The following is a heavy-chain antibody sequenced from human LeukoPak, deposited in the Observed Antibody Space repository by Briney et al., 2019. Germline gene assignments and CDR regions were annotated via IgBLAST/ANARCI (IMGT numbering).Heavy chain of an antibody. V-gene: IGHV3-9*01. Sequence: SGGSLRLSCAASGLAFDDYAMHWVRQAPGKGLEGVSGISWNSGSIGYADSVKGRFTISRDNAKNSLYLQMNSLRAEDTALYYCAKDLMRDRWFGESWGQGTLVTVSS. CDR3: AKDLMRDRWFGES. D-gene: IGHD3-10*01. CDR1: GLAFDDYA. CDR2: ISWNSGSI. J-gene: IGHJ5*02.